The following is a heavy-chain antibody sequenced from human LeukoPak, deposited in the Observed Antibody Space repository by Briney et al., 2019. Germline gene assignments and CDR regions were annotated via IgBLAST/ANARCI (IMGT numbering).Heavy chain of an antibody. Sequence: ASLKVSCKASGYTFTGYYMHWVRQAPGQGLEWMGWINPNSGGTNYAQKFQGRVTMTRDTSISTAYMELSRLRSDDTAVYYCARVRGVIIRGAFDYWGQGTLVTVSS. D-gene: IGHD3-10*01. V-gene: IGHV1-2*02. J-gene: IGHJ4*02. CDR3: ARVRGVIIRGAFDY. CDR1: GYTFTGYY. CDR2: INPNSGGT.